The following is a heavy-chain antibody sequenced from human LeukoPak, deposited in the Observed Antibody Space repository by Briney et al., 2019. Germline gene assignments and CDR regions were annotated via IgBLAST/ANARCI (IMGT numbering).Heavy chain of an antibody. Sequence: PSETLSLTCTVSGGSVSSGSNYWSWNRQPPGKGLEWIGYIYYSGSTNYNPSLKSRVTISVDTSKNQFSLKLSSVTAADTAVYYCARDQGFVDVWGKGSTVTVSS. CDR1: GGSVSSGSNY. V-gene: IGHV4-61*01. CDR2: IYYSGST. J-gene: IGHJ6*04. CDR3: ARDQGFVDV.